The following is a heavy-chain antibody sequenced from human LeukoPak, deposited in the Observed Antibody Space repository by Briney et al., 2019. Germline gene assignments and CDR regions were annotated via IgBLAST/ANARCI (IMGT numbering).Heavy chain of an antibody. CDR1: GFTFSSYA. J-gene: IGHJ4*02. V-gene: IGHV3-23*01. CDR3: ASTYEWLLLRGLYFDY. CDR2: ISGSGGST. Sequence: GGSLRLSCAASGFTFSSYAMSWVRQAPGKGLEWVSAISGSGGSTYYADSVKGRFTISRDNSKNTLYLQMNSLRAEDTAVYYCASTYEWLLLRGLYFDYWGQGTLVTVSS. D-gene: IGHD3-22*01.